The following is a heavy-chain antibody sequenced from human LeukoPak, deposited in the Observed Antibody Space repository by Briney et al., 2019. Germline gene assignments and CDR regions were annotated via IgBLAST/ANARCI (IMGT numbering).Heavy chain of an antibody. Sequence: PETLSLTCTVSGGSISNYYWSWIRQPPGKELEWIGYVFYGGSTNYNPSLKSRVSISADASNNQFSLKLTSVTAADTAIYYCARGICPNGVCSFHPFDYWGQGTLVTVSS. V-gene: IGHV4-59*01. CDR3: ARGICPNGVCSFHPFDY. CDR1: GGSISNYY. CDR2: VFYGGST. D-gene: IGHD2-8*01. J-gene: IGHJ4*02.